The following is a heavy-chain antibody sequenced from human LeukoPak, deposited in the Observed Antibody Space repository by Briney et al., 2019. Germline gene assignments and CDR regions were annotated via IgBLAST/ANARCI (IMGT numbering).Heavy chain of an antibody. CDR3: ARDTLYFDTSGSLTY. D-gene: IGHD3-22*01. Sequence: GGSLRLSCAASGFTFSSYWMSWVRQAPGKGLEWVANIKQDGSEKYYVDSVKGRFTISRDNAKNSLYLQMNSLRAEDTAVYYCARDTLYFDTSGSLTYWGQGTLVTVSS. J-gene: IGHJ4*02. V-gene: IGHV3-7*01. CDR1: GFTFSSYW. CDR2: IKQDGSEK.